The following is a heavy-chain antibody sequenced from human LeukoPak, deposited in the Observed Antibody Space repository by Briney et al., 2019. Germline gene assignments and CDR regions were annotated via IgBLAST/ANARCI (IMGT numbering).Heavy chain of an antibody. CDR1: GFTFSSYW. CDR2: INSDGSTT. Sequence: GGSLRLSCAASGFTFSSYWMHWVRQALGKGLVWVSRINSDGSTTTYADSVKGRFTISRDNAKNTLYLQMNSLRAEDTAVYYCATGFFYYYYMDVWGKGTTVTVSS. CDR3: ATGFFYYYYMDV. D-gene: IGHD3-10*01. J-gene: IGHJ6*03. V-gene: IGHV3-74*01.